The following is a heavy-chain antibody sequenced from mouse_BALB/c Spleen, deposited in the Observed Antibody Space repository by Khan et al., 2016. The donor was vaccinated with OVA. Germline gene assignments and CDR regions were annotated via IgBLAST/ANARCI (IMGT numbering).Heavy chain of an antibody. CDR1: GYSITRGYG. D-gene: IGHD1-2*01. Sequence: EVQLLESGPGLVKPSHSLSLTCTVTGYSITRGYGWNWIRRFPGNKLEWMGYISYSGSTNYNPSLKSRISITLDTSKNQFFLQLNSVTTEDTATYYCARTARIKYWGQGTTLTVSS. J-gene: IGHJ2*01. V-gene: IGHV3-2*02. CDR2: ISYSGST. CDR3: ARTARIKY.